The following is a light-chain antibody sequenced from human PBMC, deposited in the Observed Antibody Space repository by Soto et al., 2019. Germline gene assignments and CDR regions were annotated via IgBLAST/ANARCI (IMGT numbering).Light chain of an antibody. Sequence: QSALTQPASVSGSPGQSITISCTGTSSDVGGYNYVSWYQQHPGKAPKLMIYDVSIRPSGVSNRFSGSKSGNTASLTISGLQAEDEDDYYCSSYTSSSTPYVFGAGTKVTVL. CDR2: DVS. CDR1: SSDVGGYNY. J-gene: IGLJ1*01. V-gene: IGLV2-14*03. CDR3: SSYTSSSTPYV.